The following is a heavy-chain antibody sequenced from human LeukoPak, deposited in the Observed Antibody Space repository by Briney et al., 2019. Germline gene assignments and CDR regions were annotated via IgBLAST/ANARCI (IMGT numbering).Heavy chain of an antibody. D-gene: IGHD3-22*01. J-gene: IGHJ4*02. V-gene: IGHV4-39*01. CDR2: IYYSGST. CDR1: GGSISSSSYY. Sequence: PSETLSLTCTVSGGSISSSSYYWGWIRQPPGRGLEWIGSIYYSGSTYYNPSLKSRVTISVDTSKNQFSLKLSSVTAADTAVYYCASRYYYDSSGYWSIWGQGTLVTVSS. CDR3: ASRYYYDSSGYWSI.